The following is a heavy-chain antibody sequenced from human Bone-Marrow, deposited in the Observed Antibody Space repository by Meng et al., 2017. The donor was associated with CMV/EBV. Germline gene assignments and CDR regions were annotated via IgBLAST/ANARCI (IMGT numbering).Heavy chain of an antibody. CDR1: GGTFSSYA. CDR2: IIPIFGIA. Sequence: SVKVSCKASGGTFSSYAFSWVRQAPGQGLEWMGGIIPIFGIANYAQKFQGRVTITTDESTSTAYMELSSLISEDTAVYYCARDRTGDCSSTSCYNYYYYYGMDVWGQGTTVTVSS. D-gene: IGHD2-2*02. J-gene: IGHJ6*02. CDR3: ARDRTGDCSSTSCYNYYYYYGMDV. V-gene: IGHV1-69*05.